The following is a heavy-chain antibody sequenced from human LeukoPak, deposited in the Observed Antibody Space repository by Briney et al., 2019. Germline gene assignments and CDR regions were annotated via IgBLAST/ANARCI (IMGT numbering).Heavy chain of an antibody. V-gene: IGHV3-53*01. Sequence: GGSLRLSCAASGFIVSSNYMSWVRQAPGKGLEWVSVIYSGGSTYYADSVKGRFTISRGNSKNTLYLQMDSLRAEDTAVYYCARENSDYENYYYYMDVWGKGTTVTVSS. CDR1: GFIVSSNY. CDR2: IYSGGST. J-gene: IGHJ6*03. D-gene: IGHD5-12*01. CDR3: ARENSDYENYYYYMDV.